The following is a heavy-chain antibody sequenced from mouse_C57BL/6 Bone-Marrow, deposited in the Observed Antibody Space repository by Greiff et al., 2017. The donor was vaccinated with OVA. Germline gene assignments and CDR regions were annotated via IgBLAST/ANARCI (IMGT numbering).Heavy chain of an antibody. Sequence: QVQLQQPGAELVRPGTSVKLSCKASGYTFTSYWMHWVKQRPGQGLEWIGVIDPSDSYTNYNQKFKGKATLTVDTSSSTAYMQLSSLTSEDSAVYYCAREGAMITSYYCDYWGQGTTLTVSS. CDR2: IDPSDSYT. J-gene: IGHJ2*01. V-gene: IGHV1-59*01. CDR1: GYTFTSYW. D-gene: IGHD2-4*01. CDR3: AREGAMITSYYCDY.